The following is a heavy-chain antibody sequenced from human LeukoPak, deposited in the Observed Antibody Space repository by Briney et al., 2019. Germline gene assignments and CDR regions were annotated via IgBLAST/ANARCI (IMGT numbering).Heavy chain of an antibody. V-gene: IGHV3-74*03. CDR1: GFTFSNYW. Sequence: GSLRLSCAASGFTFSNYWIHWVRQAPGKGLVWVSRIDNAGSITTYADSVTGRFTISRDNAENTLYLQMNSLRVEDTAVYYCVRSAFHAGSGNYYDYWGQGTLVTVSS. J-gene: IGHJ4*02. CDR2: IDNAGSIT. D-gene: IGHD3-22*01. CDR3: VRSAFHAGSGNYYDY.